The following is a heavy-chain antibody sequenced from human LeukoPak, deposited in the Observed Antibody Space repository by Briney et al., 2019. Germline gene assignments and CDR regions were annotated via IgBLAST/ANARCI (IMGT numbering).Heavy chain of an antibody. V-gene: IGHV3-48*01. D-gene: IGHD3-22*01. Sequence: PGGSLRLSCAASGFTFSSYSMNWVRQAPGKGLAWVSYINSSSTIYYADSVKGRFTISRDNAKNSLYLQMNSLRAEDTAVYYCARGRGYYDSSGYYSLPFDYWGQGTLVTVSS. CDR3: ARGRGYYDSSGYYSLPFDY. J-gene: IGHJ4*02. CDR1: GFTFSSYS. CDR2: INSSSTI.